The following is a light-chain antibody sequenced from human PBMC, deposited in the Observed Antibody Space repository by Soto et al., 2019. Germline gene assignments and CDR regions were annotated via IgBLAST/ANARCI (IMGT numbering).Light chain of an antibody. CDR2: DAS. Sequence: IQMTQSQSSLSASVGDIVTITCRASQGIRNDLGWYQQKPGKAPKLLIYDASNLEAGVPSRFRGSGSGTDFTFTISRLQPEDIATYYCKQYENLPTFGQGKRLEIK. CDR1: QGIRND. V-gene: IGKV1-33*01. CDR3: KQYENLPT. J-gene: IGKJ5*01.